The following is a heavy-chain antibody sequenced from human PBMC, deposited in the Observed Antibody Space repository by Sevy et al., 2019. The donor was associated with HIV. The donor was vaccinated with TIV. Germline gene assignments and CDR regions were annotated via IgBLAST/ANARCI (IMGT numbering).Heavy chain of an antibody. CDR3: AREIGSSHFDY. J-gene: IGHJ4*02. CDR1: GFTFSKYW. V-gene: IGHV3-7*01. CDR2: INQDGSEK. Sequence: GESLRLSCAASGFTFSKYWMSWVRQALGKGLEWVANINQDGSEKYYVDSVKGRFTISRDNGKNSLYLQMNSLRAEDTAVYYCAREIGSSHFDYWGQGTLVTVSS. D-gene: IGHD3-10*01.